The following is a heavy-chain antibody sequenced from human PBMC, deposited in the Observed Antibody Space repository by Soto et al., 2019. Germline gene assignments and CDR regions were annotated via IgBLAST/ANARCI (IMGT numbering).Heavy chain of an antibody. D-gene: IGHD1-1*01. CDR3: ARGGLSTRTFDY. J-gene: IGHJ4*02. CDR1: GYNFAGYW. V-gene: IGHV5-51*01. CDR2: IYPSDSDT. Sequence: GESLKISCKGSGYNFAGYWIAWVRQMPGKGLELMGIIYPSDSDTRYRPSFQGQVTISADKSISSAYLQWSSLRASDTAMYYCARGGLSTRTFDYWGQGTPVTVSS.